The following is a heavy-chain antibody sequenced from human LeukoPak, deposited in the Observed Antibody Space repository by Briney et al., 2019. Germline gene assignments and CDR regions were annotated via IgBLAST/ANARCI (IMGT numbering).Heavy chain of an antibody. V-gene: IGHV1-18*01. D-gene: IGHD3-22*01. Sequence: ASVKVSCKASGYTFTSYGISWVRQAPGQGREWMGWISAYNGNTNYAQKLQGRVTMTTDTSTSTAYMELRSLRSDDTAMYYCARAGYYYDSSGYYASYWGQGTLVTVSS. CDR1: GYTFTSYG. J-gene: IGHJ4*02. CDR2: ISAYNGNT. CDR3: ARAGYYYDSSGYYASY.